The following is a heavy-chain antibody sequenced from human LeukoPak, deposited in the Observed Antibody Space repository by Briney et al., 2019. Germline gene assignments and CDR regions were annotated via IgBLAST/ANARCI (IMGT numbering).Heavy chain of an antibody. Sequence: PSETLSLTCTVSGGSISSYYWSWIRQPAGKGLEWSGRIYTSGSTNYNPSLKSRVTISVDKSKNQFSLKLSSVTAADTAVYYCARVVVRGVINYYYYYMDVWGKGTTVTVSS. CDR3: ARVVVRGVINYYYYYMDV. CDR2: IYTSGST. CDR1: GGSISSYY. V-gene: IGHV4-4*07. J-gene: IGHJ6*03. D-gene: IGHD3-10*01.